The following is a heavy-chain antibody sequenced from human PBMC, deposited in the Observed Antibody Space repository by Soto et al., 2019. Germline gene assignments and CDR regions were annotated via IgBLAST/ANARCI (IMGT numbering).Heavy chain of an antibody. CDR3: AKGWAGYYDSSGYYSYDAFDI. CDR2: ISDSGTSI. J-gene: IGHJ3*02. D-gene: IGHD3-22*01. V-gene: IGHV3-11*01. CDR1: GFTFSDYY. Sequence: GGSLRLSCVASGFTFSDYYMTWIRQAPGKGLEWVSHISDSGTSIYYADSVKGRFTISRDNANKSLYLHMNSLRVEDTAVYYCAKGWAGYYDSSGYYSYDAFDIWGQGTMVTVSS.